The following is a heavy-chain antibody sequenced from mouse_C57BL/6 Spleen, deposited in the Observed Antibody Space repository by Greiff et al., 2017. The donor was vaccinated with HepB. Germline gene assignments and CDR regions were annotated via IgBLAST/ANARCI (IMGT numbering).Heavy chain of an antibody. Sequence: VQLQQSGPELVKPGASVKISCKASGYAFSSSWMNWVKQSPGKGLEWIGRIYPGDGDTNYNGKFKGKATLTADKSSSTAYMQLSSLTSEDSAVYFCARRTIYYDYGDYFDYWGQGTTLTVSS. CDR2: IYPGDGDT. J-gene: IGHJ2*01. D-gene: IGHD2-4*01. CDR3: ARRTIYYDYGDYFDY. V-gene: IGHV1-82*01. CDR1: GYAFSSSW.